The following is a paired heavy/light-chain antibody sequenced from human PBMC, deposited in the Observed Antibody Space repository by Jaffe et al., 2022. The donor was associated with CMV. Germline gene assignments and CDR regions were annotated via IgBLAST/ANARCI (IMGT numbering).Light chain of an antibody. CDR2: KDS. J-gene: IGLJ1*01. CDR1: ALPKQY. CDR3: QSADSSGTSYV. Sequence: SYELTQPPSVSVSPGQTARITCSGDALPKQYAYWYQQKPGQAPVLVIYKDSERPSGIPERFSGSSSGTTVTLTISGVQAEDEADYYCQSADSSGTSYVFGTGTKVTVL. V-gene: IGLV3-25*03.
Heavy chain of an antibody. J-gene: IGHJ4*02. CDR2: ISYDGSNK. CDR1: GFTFSSYG. CDR3: AKEGESIVTTVSPGGFDY. V-gene: IGHV3-30*18. D-gene: IGHD4-4*01. Sequence: QVQLVESGGGVVQPGRSLRLSCAASGFTFSSYGMHWVRQAPGKGLEWVAVISYDGSNKYYADSVKGRFTISRDNSKNTLYLQMNSLRAEDTAVYYCAKEGESIVTTVSPGGFDYWGQGTLVTVSS.